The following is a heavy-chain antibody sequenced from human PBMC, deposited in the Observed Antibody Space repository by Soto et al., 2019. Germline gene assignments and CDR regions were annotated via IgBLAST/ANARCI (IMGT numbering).Heavy chain of an antibody. J-gene: IGHJ4*02. V-gene: IGHV4-59*01. D-gene: IGHD5-18*01. CDR3: ARQVHSYGEYYFDY. Sequence: PSETLSLTCTVSGGSISSYYWSWIRQPPGKGLEWIGYIYYSGSTNYNPSLKSRVTISVDTSKNQFSLKLSSVTAADTAVYYCARQVHSYGEYYFDYWGQGTLVTVSS. CDR1: GGSISSYY. CDR2: IYYSGST.